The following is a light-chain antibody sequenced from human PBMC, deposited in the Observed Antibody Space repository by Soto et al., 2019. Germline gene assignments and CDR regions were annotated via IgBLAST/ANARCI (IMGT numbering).Light chain of an antibody. CDR3: QAYDKSLSGYV. J-gene: IGLJ1*01. Sequence: QSVLTQPPSVSGAPGQRVTISCTGSSSNIGAGYDVHWYQQLPGTAPKLLIYDNSNRPSGVPDRFSGSKSVTSASLAITGLQAEDEADYYCQAYDKSLSGYVFGSGTKLTVL. CDR1: SSNIGAGYD. CDR2: DNS. V-gene: IGLV1-40*01.